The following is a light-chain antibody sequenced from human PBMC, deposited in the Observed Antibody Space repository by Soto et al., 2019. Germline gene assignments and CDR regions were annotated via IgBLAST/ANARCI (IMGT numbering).Light chain of an antibody. Sequence: IVLTQSPVTLSLSACERSAVSCRSSQSVSSYLAWYHQKPGQAPRLLIYDASNRATGIPARFSGGGSGTDFTLTIDNLEPEDFAIYYCQQRSNWPPITFGQGTRLEIK. CDR3: QQRSNWPPIT. CDR2: DAS. CDR1: QSVSSY. J-gene: IGKJ5*01. V-gene: IGKV3-11*01.